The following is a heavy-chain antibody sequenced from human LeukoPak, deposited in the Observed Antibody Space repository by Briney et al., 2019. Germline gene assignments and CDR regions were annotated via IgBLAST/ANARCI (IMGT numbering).Heavy chain of an antibody. J-gene: IGHJ4*02. CDR3: ARGPSGYHNT. V-gene: IGHV3-23*01. Sequence: PGGSLRLSCAASGFTFSSYGMSWVRQAPGKGLEWVSAFSGSGGSTYYADSVKGRFTISRDNSKNTLYLQMNSLRAEDTAVYYCARGPSGYHNTGGQGTLVTVSS. CDR2: FSGSGGST. D-gene: IGHD5-12*01. CDR1: GFTFSSYG.